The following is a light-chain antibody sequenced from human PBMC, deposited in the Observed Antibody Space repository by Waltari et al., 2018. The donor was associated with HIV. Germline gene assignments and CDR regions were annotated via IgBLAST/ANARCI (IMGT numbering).Light chain of an antibody. CDR2: VGPGGIVG. Sequence: QPVLTQPPSASASLGASVTLTCTLSSGFSNYKVAWYQQKPGTCPRFVMRVGPGGIVGSKVDCTPDRFSVLGSGLNRYLTIKTIHEEEASYYRCGADHGSGSNFDMVFGGGTKLTVL. J-gene: IGLJ2*01. CDR1: SGFSNYK. V-gene: IGLV9-49*01. CDR3: GADHGSGSNFDMV.